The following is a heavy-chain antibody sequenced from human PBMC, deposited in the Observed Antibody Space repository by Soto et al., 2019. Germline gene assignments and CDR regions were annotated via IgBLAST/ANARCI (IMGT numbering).Heavy chain of an antibody. Sequence: QVTLKESGPVLVKPTETLTLTCTVSGFSLSNARMGVSWIRQPPGKALEWLAHIFSNDEKSYSTSLKSRLTISKDTSKSQVVLTMTNMDPVDTATYYCARIPNYYDSSTYYYYGMDVWGQGTTVTVSS. J-gene: IGHJ6*02. D-gene: IGHD3-22*01. CDR1: GFSLSNARMG. CDR3: ARIPNYYDSSTYYYYGMDV. CDR2: IFSNDEK. V-gene: IGHV2-26*01.